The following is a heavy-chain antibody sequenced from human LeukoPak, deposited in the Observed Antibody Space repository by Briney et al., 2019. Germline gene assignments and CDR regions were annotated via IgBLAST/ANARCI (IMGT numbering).Heavy chain of an antibody. D-gene: IGHD6-19*01. V-gene: IGHV1-24*01. CDR1: GYTLTELS. CDR2: FDPEDGET. CDR3: ATDLRAAVAGYFEDY. J-gene: IGHJ4*02. Sequence: ASVKVSCKVSGYTLTELSMHWVRQAPGKGLEWMGGFDPEDGETIYAQEFQGRVTVTEDTSTDTAYMELSSLRSEDTAVYYCATDLRAAVAGYFEDYWGQGTLVTVSS.